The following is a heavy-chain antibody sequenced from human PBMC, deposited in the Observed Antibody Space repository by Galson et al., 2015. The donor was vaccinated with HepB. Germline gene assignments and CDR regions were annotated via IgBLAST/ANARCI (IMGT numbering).Heavy chain of an antibody. CDR1: GSTFSNSA. CDR3: TRTPGIRLGDQEIDY. V-gene: IGHV1-46*01. J-gene: IGHJ4*02. Sequence: SVKVSCKASGSTFSNSAISWVRQAPGQGLEWMGFISPSGGSTTYAQKFQDRVAMTRDTPTNTVYMELSSLRSEDTAVYYCTRTPGIRLGDQEIDYWGQGTLVSVSS. D-gene: IGHD3-16*01. CDR2: ISPSGGST.